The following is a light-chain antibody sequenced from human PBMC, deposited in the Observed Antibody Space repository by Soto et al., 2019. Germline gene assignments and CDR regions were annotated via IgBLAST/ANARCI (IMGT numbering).Light chain of an antibody. CDR1: QTISSW. CDR2: KES. J-gene: IGKJ1*01. Sequence: DIQMTQSPSTLSGSVGDRVTITCRASQTISSWSAWYQQKPGKAPKILIYKESTLKSGVPSRFSGSGSGTELTLTISRLQPDDFATYYCQNYNSYSEAFGQGTKVDI. CDR3: QNYNSYSEA. V-gene: IGKV1-5*03.